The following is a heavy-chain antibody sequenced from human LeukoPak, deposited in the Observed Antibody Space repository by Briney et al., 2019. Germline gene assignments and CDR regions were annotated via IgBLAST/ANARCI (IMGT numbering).Heavy chain of an antibody. D-gene: IGHD3-22*01. J-gene: IGHJ4*02. Sequence: GGSLRLSCAASGFTFSSYWMSWVRQAPGKGLEWVSAISGSGGSTYYADSVKGRFTISRDNSKNTLYLQMNSLRAEDTAVYYCAKDSYSSPRGFDYWGQGTLVTVSS. CDR3: AKDSYSSPRGFDY. V-gene: IGHV3-23*01. CDR2: ISGSGGST. CDR1: GFTFSSYW.